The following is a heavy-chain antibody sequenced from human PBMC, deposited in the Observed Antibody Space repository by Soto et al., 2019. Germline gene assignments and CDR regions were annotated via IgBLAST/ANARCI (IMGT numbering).Heavy chain of an antibody. J-gene: IGHJ6*02. CDR3: ARDEDV. Sequence: QVQLVQSGAEVKKPGASVKVSCKASGYTFTRYALHWVRQAPGQRLEWMGWINAGKGNTKYSQKFQDRVTITRDTSASTAYMALSSLISEDTAVYYCARDEDVWGQGTTVTVSS. CDR2: INAGKGNT. V-gene: IGHV1-3*01. CDR1: GYTFTRYA.